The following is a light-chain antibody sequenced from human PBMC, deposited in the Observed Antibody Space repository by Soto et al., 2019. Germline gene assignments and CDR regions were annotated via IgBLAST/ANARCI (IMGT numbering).Light chain of an antibody. Sequence: EMVLTQSPATLSVSPGERATLSCRASESVGRNLAWYQQKPGQPPRLLIYRASTKIPAVPPRFSGSGSGTEFTLTISRLQSEDFAVYYCQQSNNWPCTFGQGTKLEIK. CDR1: ESVGRN. CDR3: QQSNNWPCT. J-gene: IGKJ2*02. CDR2: RAS. V-gene: IGKV3-15*01.